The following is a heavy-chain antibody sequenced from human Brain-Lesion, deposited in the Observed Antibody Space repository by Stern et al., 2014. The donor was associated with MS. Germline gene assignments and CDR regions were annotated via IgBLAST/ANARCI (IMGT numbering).Heavy chain of an antibody. Sequence: VQLVESGSGLVKPSETLSLTCTVSGGSISRSTYYWGWIRQPPGEGLEWIGSMYYSGSTFYNPSVKSRVTLSVDPSKNQFSLKVSSVPAADTAVYYCARLTGVVDYWGQGTLVTVSS. CDR2: MYYSGST. CDR1: GGSISRSTYY. J-gene: IGHJ4*02. V-gene: IGHV4-39*01. D-gene: IGHD7-27*01. CDR3: ARLTGVVDY.